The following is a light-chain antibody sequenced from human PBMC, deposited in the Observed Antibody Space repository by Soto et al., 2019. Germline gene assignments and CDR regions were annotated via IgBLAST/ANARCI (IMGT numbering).Light chain of an antibody. J-gene: IGKJ2*01. CDR2: GAS. V-gene: IGKV3-20*01. CDR1: QSVSSSY. CDR3: QQYVSSPRT. Sequence: EIVLTQSPGTLSLSPGERATLSCRASQSVSSSYLAWYQQKPGQAPRLLIYGASNRATGIPDRFSGSGSGTDFTLTISRLEPEDFAVYYCQQYVSSPRTFGQGTKLEIK.